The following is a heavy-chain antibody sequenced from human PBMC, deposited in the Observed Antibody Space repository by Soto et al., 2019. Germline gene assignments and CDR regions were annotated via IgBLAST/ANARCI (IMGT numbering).Heavy chain of an antibody. J-gene: IGHJ6*03. V-gene: IGHV1-69*02. Sequence: QVQLVQSGAEVKKPGSSVKVSCKASGGTFSSYTISWVRQAPGQGLEWMGRIIPILGIANYAQKFQGRVTITADKSTSTAYMELSSLRSEDTAVYYCASDRYCSGGSCYSVHYYYYMDVWGKGTTVTVSS. CDR1: GGTFSSYT. D-gene: IGHD2-15*01. CDR2: IIPILGIA. CDR3: ASDRYCSGGSCYSVHYYYYMDV.